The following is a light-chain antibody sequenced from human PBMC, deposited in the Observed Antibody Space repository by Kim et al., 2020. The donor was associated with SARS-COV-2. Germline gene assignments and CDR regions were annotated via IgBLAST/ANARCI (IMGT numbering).Light chain of an antibody. CDR2: YDS. CDR3: QVWDSSSDPSPSVV. V-gene: IGLV3-21*04. Sequence: SYELTQPPSVSVAPGKTARITCGGNNIGSKSVHWYQQKPGQAPVLVIYYDSDRPSGIPERFSGSNSGNTATLTISRVEAGDEADYYCQVWDSSSDPSPSVVFGGGTQLTVL. J-gene: IGLJ2*01. CDR1: NIGSKS.